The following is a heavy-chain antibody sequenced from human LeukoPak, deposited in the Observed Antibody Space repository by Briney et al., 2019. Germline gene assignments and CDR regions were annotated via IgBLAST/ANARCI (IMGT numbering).Heavy chain of an antibody. D-gene: IGHD1-20*01. J-gene: IGHJ4*02. V-gene: IGHV5-51*01. Sequence: GESLKISCKGFGYIFTNYWIGWVRQMPGKGLEWMGIIYPGDSDPRYSPSSQGQVTISADKSTTYLQWGSLRASDTAIYYCARHHNSYGRLDSWGQGTLVTVSP. CDR1: GYIFTNYW. CDR3: ARHHNSYGRLDS. CDR2: IYPGDSDP.